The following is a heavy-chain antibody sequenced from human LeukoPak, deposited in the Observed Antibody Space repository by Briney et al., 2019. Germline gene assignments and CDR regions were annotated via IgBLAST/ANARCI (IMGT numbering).Heavy chain of an antibody. CDR1: GFTFSRYT. V-gene: IGHV3-48*04. D-gene: IGHD1-26*01. CDR3: PRGSEWDLLGSCDY. Sequence: GGSLRLSCAASGFTFSRYTMNWVRQAPGKGLEWVSYISSSGSTKYYADSVKGRFTISRDNAKNSLYLQMNSLRAEDTAVYYCPRGSEWDLLGSCDYWGQGTLVTVSS. J-gene: IGHJ4*02. CDR2: ISSSGSTK.